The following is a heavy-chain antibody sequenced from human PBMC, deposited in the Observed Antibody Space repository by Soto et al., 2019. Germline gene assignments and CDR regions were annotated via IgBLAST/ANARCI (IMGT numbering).Heavy chain of an antibody. V-gene: IGHV3-23*01. D-gene: IGHD4-4*01. J-gene: IGHJ5*02. CDR3: ARVASDYINSVDP. CDR1: GFTFNAYA. CDR2: IGGSGGNR. Sequence: DVQLLESGGGLVQPGGSLRLSCAASGFTFNAYAMTWVRQAPGKGLEWVSAIGGSGGNRYYAGSVRGRFTISRDNSKDTVDLQMSSPRVEDTAVYYCARVASDYINSVDPWGQGILVSVSS.